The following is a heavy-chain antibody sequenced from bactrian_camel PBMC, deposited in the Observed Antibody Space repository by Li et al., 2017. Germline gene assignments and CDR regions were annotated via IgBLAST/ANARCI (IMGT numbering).Heavy chain of an antibody. CDR3: AKALGGGSYYTGGYGY. D-gene: IGHD2*01. Sequence: HVQLVESGGGSVQAGESLTLSCVDSGYTYGLNCWGWFRQAPGKGPEWVSSIYSDGSNTYYADSVKGRFTISRDNAKNTLYLQMNNLKSEDTALYYCAKALGGGSYYTGGYGYWGQGTQVTVS. CDR2: IYSDGSNT. J-gene: IGHJ4*01. V-gene: IGHV3-2*01. CDR1: GYTYGLNC.